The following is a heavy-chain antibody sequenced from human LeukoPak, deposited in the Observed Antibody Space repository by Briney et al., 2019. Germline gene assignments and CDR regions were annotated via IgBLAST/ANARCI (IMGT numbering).Heavy chain of an antibody. J-gene: IGHJ4*02. V-gene: IGHV4-61*01. Sequence: PSETLSLTCTVSGGSISSSSYSWGWIRQPPGKGLEWIGCIHYSGSTKYNPSLKSRVAISVDTSKNQFSLKLTSVTAADTAVYYCARDLELERNRWNYFESWGQGTLVTVSS. D-gene: IGHD1-1*01. CDR3: ARDLELERNRWNYFES. CDR1: GGSISSSSYS. CDR2: IHYSGST.